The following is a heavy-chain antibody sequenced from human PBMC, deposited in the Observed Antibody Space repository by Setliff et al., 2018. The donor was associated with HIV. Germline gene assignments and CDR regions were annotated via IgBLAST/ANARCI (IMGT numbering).Heavy chain of an antibody. CDR2: IYNSGGT. Sequence: PSETLSLTCTVSGGSISTGGYYWSWIRQHPGKGLEWIGYIYNSGGTYYNPSLKSRVTISVDTSKNQFSLKLSSVTAADTAVYYCAREIQFSATTYYYYYMDDWGRGTTVTVSS. CDR1: GGSISTGGYY. D-gene: IGHD5-18*01. J-gene: IGHJ6*03. V-gene: IGHV4-31*03. CDR3: AREIQFSATTYYYYYMDD.